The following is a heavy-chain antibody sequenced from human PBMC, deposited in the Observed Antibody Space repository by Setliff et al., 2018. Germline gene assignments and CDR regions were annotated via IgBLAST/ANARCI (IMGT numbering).Heavy chain of an antibody. CDR3: VRGPGPSVVVAMPFDR. J-gene: IGHJ4*02. Sequence: ASVKVSCKASGYTFTNYGINWVRQAPGQGLEWMGWIRPHDGNTIYEQKLQGRVTMTTDTSTSTAYMDLRSLRSDDTAVYYCVRGPGPSVVVAMPFDRWGQGTLVTVSS. CDR2: IRPHDGNT. CDR1: GYTFTNYG. V-gene: IGHV1-18*01. D-gene: IGHD5-12*01.